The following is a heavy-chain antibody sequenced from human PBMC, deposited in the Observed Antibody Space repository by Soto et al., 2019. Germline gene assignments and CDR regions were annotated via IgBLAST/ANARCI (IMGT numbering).Heavy chain of an antibody. CDR1: GGSISSSSYY. V-gene: IGHV4-39*01. CDR2: IYYSGST. D-gene: IGHD6-13*01. J-gene: IGHJ4*02. CDR3: ARHKDTSTWYLLPDY. Sequence: QLQLQESGPGLVKPSETLSLTCTVSGGSISSSSYYWGWIRQPPGKGLAWIGRIYYSGSTYYNPSPTSRVTISVNTSKNQFSLKLSSVTAADTAVYYCARHKDTSTWYLLPDYWGQGTLVTVSS.